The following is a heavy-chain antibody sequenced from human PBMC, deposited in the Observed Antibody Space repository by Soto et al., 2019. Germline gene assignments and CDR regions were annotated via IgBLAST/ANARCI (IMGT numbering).Heavy chain of an antibody. J-gene: IGHJ6*02. Sequence: QITLKXSXPXLVKPTQTLTLTCTFSAFSLSTGGVGVGWIRQPPGKALEWLALIYWDDDKRYSPSLRSRLTXXKDTSKNQVVLTMTNMDPVDTATYYCIQSRCGGDCLQSYASYYYYGMDVWGQGTTVTVSS. CDR2: IYWDDDK. CDR3: IQSRCGGDCLQSYASYYYYGMDV. V-gene: IGHV2-5*02. D-gene: IGHD2-21*02. CDR1: AFSLSTGGVG.